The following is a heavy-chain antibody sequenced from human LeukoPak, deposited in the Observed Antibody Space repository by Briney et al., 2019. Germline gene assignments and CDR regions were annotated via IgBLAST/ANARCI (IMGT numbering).Heavy chain of an antibody. J-gene: IGHJ4*02. D-gene: IGHD2-15*01. CDR3: ARDRGGGNVYFDS. CDR1: GFTFSSYS. Sequence: GGSLRLSCAASGFTFSSYSMNWVRQAPGKGLEWISYTSKSGDTIYYADSVNGRFTISRDNAKKSLYLQMNSLRAEDTAVYFCARDRGGGNVYFDSWGQGTLVTVSS. V-gene: IGHV3-48*04. CDR2: TSKSGDTI.